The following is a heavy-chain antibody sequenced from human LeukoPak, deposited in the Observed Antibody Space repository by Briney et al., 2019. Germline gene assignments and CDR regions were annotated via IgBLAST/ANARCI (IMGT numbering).Heavy chain of an antibody. J-gene: IGHJ4*02. CDR1: GFTFSSYA. Sequence: PGGSLRLSCAASGFTFSSYAMHWVRQAPGKGLEWVAVISYDGSNKYYADSVKGRFTISRDNSKNTLYLQMNSLRAEDTAVYYCARVPPYCGGDCYSRFAFGDYWGQGTLVTVSS. V-gene: IGHV3-30-3*01. CDR3: ARVPPYCGGDCYSRFAFGDY. CDR2: ISYDGSNK. D-gene: IGHD2-21*02.